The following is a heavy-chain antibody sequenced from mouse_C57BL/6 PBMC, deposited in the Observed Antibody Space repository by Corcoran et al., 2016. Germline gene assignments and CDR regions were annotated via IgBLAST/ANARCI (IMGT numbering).Heavy chain of an antibody. V-gene: IGHV9-3*01. CDR1: GYTFTTYG. CDR3: VRSGGLRRGYAMDY. J-gene: IGHJ4*01. CDR2: INTYSGVP. Sequence: QIQLVQSGPELKKPGETVKISCKASGYTFTTYGMSWVKQAPGKGLKWMGWINTYSGVPTYADDFKGRFAFSLETSASTAYLQINNLKNEDTATYFCVRSGGLRRGYAMDYWGQGTSVTVSS. D-gene: IGHD2-4*01.